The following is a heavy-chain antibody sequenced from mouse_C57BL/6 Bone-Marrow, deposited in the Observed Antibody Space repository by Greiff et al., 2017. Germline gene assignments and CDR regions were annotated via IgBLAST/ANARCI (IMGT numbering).Heavy chain of an antibody. V-gene: IGHV2-6*03. CDR3: ARRSSPNWDGAYAMDY. CDR2: IWSDGST. J-gene: IGHJ4*01. CDR1: GFSLTSYG. Sequence: QVQLKESGPGLVAPSQCLSITCTVSGFSLTSYGVHWVRQPPGKGLEWLVVIWSDGSTTYNSAPKSRLSISKDNSKSQVFLQMNSLQTDDTAMYYCARRSSPNWDGAYAMDYWGQGTSVTVSS. D-gene: IGHD4-1*01.